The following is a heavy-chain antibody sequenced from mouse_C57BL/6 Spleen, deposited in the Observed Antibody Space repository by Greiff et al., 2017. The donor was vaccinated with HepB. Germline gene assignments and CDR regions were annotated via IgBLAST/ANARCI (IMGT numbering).Heavy chain of an antibody. Sequence: EVQLVESGGGLVKPGGSLKLSCAASGFTFSDYGMHWVRQAPEKGLEWVAYISSGSSTIYYADTVKGRFTISRDNATNTLFLQMTSLRSEDTAMYYCARLCDYAMDYWGQGTSVTVSS. D-gene: IGHD6-5*01. V-gene: IGHV5-17*01. CDR1: GFTFSDYG. CDR2: ISSGSSTI. CDR3: ARLCDYAMDY. J-gene: IGHJ4*01.